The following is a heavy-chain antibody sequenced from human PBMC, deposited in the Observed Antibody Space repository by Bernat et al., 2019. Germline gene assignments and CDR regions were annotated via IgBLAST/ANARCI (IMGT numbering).Heavy chain of an antibody. D-gene: IGHD1-26*01. CDR1: GGSISSSSYY. CDR3: ARHGSTAGALDS. CDR2: IYYSGST. Sequence: QLQLQESGPGLVKPSETLSLTCTVSGGSISSSSYYWGWIRQPPGKGLEWIGSIYYSGSTYYNPSLKSRVTISVDTSKNQFSLKLSSVTAADTAVYYCARHGSTAGALDSWGQGTMVTVSS. V-gene: IGHV4-39*01. J-gene: IGHJ3*02.